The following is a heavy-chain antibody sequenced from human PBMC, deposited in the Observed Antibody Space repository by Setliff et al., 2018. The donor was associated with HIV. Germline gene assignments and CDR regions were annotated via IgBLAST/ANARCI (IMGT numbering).Heavy chain of an antibody. CDR2: IYYSGST. CDR1: GASISRGNYY. V-gene: IGHV4-31*03. J-gene: IGHJ6*03. Sequence: SETLSLTCTVSGASISRGNYYWTWIRQRPGKGLEWIAFIYYSGSTYYSPSLKSRLMISVDTSKNQFSLKLSSVTAADTAVYYCARGRMGTRAGPLYYYYYMDVWGKGTTVTVSS. CDR3: ARGRMGTRAGPLYYYYYMDV. D-gene: IGHD3-16*01.